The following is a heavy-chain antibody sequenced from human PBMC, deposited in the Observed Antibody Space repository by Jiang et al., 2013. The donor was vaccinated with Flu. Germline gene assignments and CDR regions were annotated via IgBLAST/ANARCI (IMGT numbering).Heavy chain of an antibody. CDR1: GYTFTNHW. Sequence: HSGAEVKKPGESLKISCKTSGYTFTNHWIGWVRQMPGKGLEWVGRIEPSDSYTNYSPSFQGRVILSADKSTGTAYLQWASLVASDTAIYYCARYSVDLLLLTWGQGTLVTVSS. CDR3: ARYSVDLLLLT. D-gene: IGHD2/OR15-2a*01. CDR2: IEPSDSYT. J-gene: IGHJ4*02. V-gene: IGHV5-10-1*01.